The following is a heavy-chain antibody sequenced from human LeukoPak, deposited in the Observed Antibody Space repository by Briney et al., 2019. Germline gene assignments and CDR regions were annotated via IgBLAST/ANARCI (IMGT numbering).Heavy chain of an antibody. V-gene: IGHV4-38-2*02. CDR2: IYHSGST. D-gene: IGHD6-13*01. J-gene: IGHJ5*02. CDR3: ARGFSSSWYFNWFDP. Sequence: SETLSLTCTVSGYSISSGYYWGWIRQPPGKGLEWIGNIYHSGSTSYNPSLKSRVTISVDTSKNQFSLKLSSVTAADTAVYYCARGFSSSWYFNWFDPWGQGTLVTVS. CDR1: GYSISSGYY.